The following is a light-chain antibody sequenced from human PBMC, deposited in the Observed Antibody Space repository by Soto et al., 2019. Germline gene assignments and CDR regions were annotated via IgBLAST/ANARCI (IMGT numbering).Light chain of an antibody. V-gene: IGKV3-20*01. CDR2: GAS. J-gene: IGKJ1*01. CDR1: QSVSSSY. CDR3: QQNGSSRT. Sequence: EIVLTQSPGTLSLSPGERATLSCRASQSVSSSYLAWYQQKPGQALRLLIYGASSRPTGIPNRFSGSGCGTDFTLTISRLEPEDFVVYYCQQNGSSRTFGQGTKVEIK.